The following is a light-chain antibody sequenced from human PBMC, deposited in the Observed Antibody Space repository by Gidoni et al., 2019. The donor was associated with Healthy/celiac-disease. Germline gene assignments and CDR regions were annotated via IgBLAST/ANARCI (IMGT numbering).Light chain of an antibody. CDR2: DVS. Sequence: QSALTQPASVSGSPGQSITISCTGTSSHVGGYNYVSWYQQHPGKAPKLMIYDVSNRPSGVSNRFSGSKSGNTASLTISGLQAEDEADYYCSSYTSSIFYVFGTGTKVTVL. J-gene: IGLJ1*01. CDR3: SSYTSSIFYV. CDR1: SSHVGGYNY. V-gene: IGLV2-14*03.